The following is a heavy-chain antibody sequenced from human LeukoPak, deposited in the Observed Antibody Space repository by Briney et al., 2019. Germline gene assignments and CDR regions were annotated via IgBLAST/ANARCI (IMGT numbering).Heavy chain of an antibody. V-gene: IGHV4-59*08. D-gene: IGHD2/OR15-2a*01. J-gene: IGHJ4*02. CDR1: GGSVSSDY. CDR3: ARHPFSSPFDY. CDR2: IYHTGNS. Sequence: SSETLSLTCTVSGGSVSSDYWSWIRQPPGKGLEWIGYIYHTGNSDYNPSLKSRATISPGTSKNQFSLKLTSVTAADTAVYFCARHPFSSPFDYWGQGTLVTVSS.